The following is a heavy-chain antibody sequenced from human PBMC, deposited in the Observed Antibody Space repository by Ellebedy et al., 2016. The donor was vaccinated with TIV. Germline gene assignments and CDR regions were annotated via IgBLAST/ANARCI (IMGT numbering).Heavy chain of an antibody. V-gene: IGHV3-21*01. CDR3: ARISSCAGGTCYPDY. CDR2: IVRGSNYI. D-gene: IGHD2-15*01. Sequence: ETLSLXCAVYGGSFSGYYWSWVRQAPGKGLEWVSSIVRGSNYIYYADSLQGRFTISRDNAKNSLYLQMNSLRVEDTAIYYCARISSCAGGTCYPDYWGQGTLVTVSS. CDR1: GGSFSGYY. J-gene: IGHJ4*01.